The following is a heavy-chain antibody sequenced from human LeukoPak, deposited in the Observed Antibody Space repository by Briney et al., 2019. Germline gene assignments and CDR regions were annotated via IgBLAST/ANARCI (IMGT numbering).Heavy chain of an antibody. V-gene: IGHV1-2*02. CDR3: ARVNDILTGYSSFDY. CDR1: GYTFTGYY. CDR2: INPNSGGT. D-gene: IGHD3-9*01. Sequence: GASVKVSCKASGYTFTGYYMHWVRQAPGQGLEWMGWINPNSGGTNYAQKFQGRVTMTRDTSISTAYMELSRLRSDDTAVYYCARVNDILTGYSSFDYWGQGTLVTVSS. J-gene: IGHJ4*02.